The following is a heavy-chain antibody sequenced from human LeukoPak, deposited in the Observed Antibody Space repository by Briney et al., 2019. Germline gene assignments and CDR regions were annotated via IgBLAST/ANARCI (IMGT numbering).Heavy chain of an antibody. V-gene: IGHV1-2*02. J-gene: IGHJ4*02. CDR1: GYTFTDYF. Sequence: ASVKVSCKASGYTFTDYFLHWVRQAPGQGLEGMGWIGPNNGVTNYAQKFQGKVTMTRDASINTAYMEVSSLRSDDTAVYYCARDIRPRVESFDYWGQGTLVTVSS. CDR2: IGPNNGVT. CDR3: ARDIRPRVESFDY. D-gene: IGHD3-3*01.